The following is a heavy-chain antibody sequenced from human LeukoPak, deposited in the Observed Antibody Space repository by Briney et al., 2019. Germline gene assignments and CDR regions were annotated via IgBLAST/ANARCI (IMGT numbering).Heavy chain of an antibody. Sequence: SETLSLTCSVSGGSLSSTYYYWAWIRQPPGKGLEWIGSIFYSGITYYSPSLKSRVTISVDASKNQFSLKLSSVTAADTAVYYCARDRAHYDFWSGSTSYYYYGMDVWGQGTTVTVSS. J-gene: IGHJ6*02. CDR1: GGSLSSTYYY. D-gene: IGHD3-3*01. V-gene: IGHV4-39*07. CDR3: ARDRAHYDFWSGSTSYYYYGMDV. CDR2: IFYSGIT.